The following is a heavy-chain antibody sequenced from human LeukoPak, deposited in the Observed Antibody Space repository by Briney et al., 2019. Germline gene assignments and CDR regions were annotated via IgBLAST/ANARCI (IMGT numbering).Heavy chain of an antibody. CDR3: ARRAGAYSHPYDY. Sequence: PGGSLRLSCAASGFTFTHYGMHWVRQAPGKGLEWVAFIRYDGSDTFYADSVKGRFTISRDNSKNTLYLQMNSLRAEDTAVYYCARRAGAYSHPYDYWGQGTLVTVSS. V-gene: IGHV3-30*02. D-gene: IGHD4/OR15-4a*01. J-gene: IGHJ4*02. CDR1: GFTFTHYG. CDR2: IRYDGSDT.